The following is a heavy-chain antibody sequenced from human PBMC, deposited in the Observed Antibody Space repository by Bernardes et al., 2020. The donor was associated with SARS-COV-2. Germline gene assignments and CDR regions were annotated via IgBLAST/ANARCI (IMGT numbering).Heavy chain of an antibody. J-gene: IGHJ6*02. CDR2: IYSGGST. Sequence: GGSLRLSCAASGFTVSSNYMSWVRQAPGKGLEWVSVIYSGGSTYYADSVKGRFTISRDNSKNTLYLQMNSLRAEDTAVYYCARESIAAADSINYYYYGMDVWGQGTTVTVSS. CDR3: ARESIAAADSINYYYYGMDV. V-gene: IGHV3-53*01. CDR1: GFTVSSNY. D-gene: IGHD6-13*01.